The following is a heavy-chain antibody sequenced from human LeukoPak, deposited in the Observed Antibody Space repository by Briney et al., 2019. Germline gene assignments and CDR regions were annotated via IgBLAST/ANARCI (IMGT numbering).Heavy chain of an antibody. D-gene: IGHD3-3*01. Sequence: GGSLRLSCAASGFTFSSYGMHWVRQAPGKGLEWVAFIRYDGSNKYYADSVKGRFTISRDNSKNTLYLQMNSLRAEDTAVYYCAKCGTYYDFWSGYLGYCYMDVWGKGTTVTVSS. J-gene: IGHJ6*03. CDR2: IRYDGSNK. CDR1: GFTFSSYG. V-gene: IGHV3-30*02. CDR3: AKCGTYYDFWSGYLGYCYMDV.